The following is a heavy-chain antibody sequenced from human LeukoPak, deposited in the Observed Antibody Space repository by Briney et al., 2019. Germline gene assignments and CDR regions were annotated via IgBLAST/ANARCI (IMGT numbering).Heavy chain of an antibody. CDR2: INHSGST. CDR1: GGSFSGYY. J-gene: IGHJ6*03. V-gene: IGHV4-34*01. Sequence: SETLSLTCAVYGGSFSGYYWGWIRQPPGKGPEWIGEINHSGSTNYNPSLKSRVTISVDKSKNQFSLKLSSVTAADTAVSYCARKGGYYYGSGSYSRYYYMDVWGKGTTVTVSS. CDR3: ARKGGYYYGSGSYSRYYYMDV. D-gene: IGHD3-10*01.